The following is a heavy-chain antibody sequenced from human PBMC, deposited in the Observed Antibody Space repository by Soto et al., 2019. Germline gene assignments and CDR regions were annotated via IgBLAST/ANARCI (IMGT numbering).Heavy chain of an antibody. V-gene: IGHV4-4*07. Sequence: SETLSLTCAVSGASITTYYWSWIRQPAGQGMEWIGRISPRGYTVYNPSLESRVTMSVDTSKNQFSLNLKSVTAADTAVYGCARDSPPIDCWGQGTLVTVSS. CDR1: GASITTYY. CDR2: ISPRGYT. CDR3: ARDSPPIDC. J-gene: IGHJ4*02.